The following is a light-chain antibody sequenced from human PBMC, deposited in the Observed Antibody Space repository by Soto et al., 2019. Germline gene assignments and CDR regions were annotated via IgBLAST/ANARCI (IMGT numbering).Light chain of an antibody. Sequence: AIEMTQSPSSLSASAVHRFNTNCQASQGIRHDVGWYQQKPGKAPELLIDAASILQSGVPSRVSGRGSGTDFTRTITSLQPEEFAIYYCLQDYTYPRTVGGGTKVEIK. CDR1: QGIRHD. V-gene: IGKV1-6*01. CDR2: AAS. CDR3: LQDYTYPRT. J-gene: IGKJ4*01.